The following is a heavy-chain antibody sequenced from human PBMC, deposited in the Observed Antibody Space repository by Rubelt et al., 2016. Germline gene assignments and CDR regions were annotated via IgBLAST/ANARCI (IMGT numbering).Heavy chain of an antibody. J-gene: IGHJ4*02. D-gene: IGHD3-10*01. Sequence: QLQLQESGPGLVKPSETLSLTCTVSGGSISSSSYYWGWIRQPPGKGLEWIGSIYYSGSTYYNPSLKSRVTISVDTSKNQFSLKLSSVTAADTAVYYCARILYGSGSPFDYWGQGTLVTVSS. V-gene: IGHV4-39*07. CDR3: ARILYGSGSPFDY. CDR1: GGSISSSSYY. CDR2: IYYSGST.